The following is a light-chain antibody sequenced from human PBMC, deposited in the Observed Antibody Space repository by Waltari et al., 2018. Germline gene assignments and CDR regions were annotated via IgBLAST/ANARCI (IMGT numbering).Light chain of an antibody. CDR2: STS. CDR3: QQSYSLFT. Sequence: DIQMTQFPSSLSASVGDRVSISCRASQRVSSYLNWYQQKPGKAPKLLIYSTSSLQSGVPSRCSGSGSGTDITLTISSLQPEDFATYYCQQSYSLFTFGPGTKVDMK. J-gene: IGKJ3*01. V-gene: IGKV1-39*01. CDR1: QRVSSY.